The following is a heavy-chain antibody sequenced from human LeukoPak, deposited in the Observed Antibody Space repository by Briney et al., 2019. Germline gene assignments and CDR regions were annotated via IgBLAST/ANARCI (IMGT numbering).Heavy chain of an antibody. J-gene: IGHJ5*02. V-gene: IGHV4-34*01. CDR3: ARVPPSIVVVPAAIRRLNWFDP. CDR2: INHSGST. CDR1: GGSFSGYY. Sequence: SETLSLTCAVYGGSFSGYYWSWIRQPPGKGLEWIGEINHSGSTNYNPSLKSRVTISVDTSKNQFSLKLSSVTAADTAVYYCARVPPSIVVVPAAIRRLNWFDPWGQGTLVTVSS. D-gene: IGHD2-2*02.